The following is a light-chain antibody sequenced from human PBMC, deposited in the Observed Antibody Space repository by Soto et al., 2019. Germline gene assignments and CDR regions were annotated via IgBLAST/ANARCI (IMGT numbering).Light chain of an antibody. J-gene: IGKJ3*01. CDR1: QNVISTY. Sequence: EVVLTQSPGTLSLSPGERATLSCRASQNVISTYLAWYQQKPGQAPRLLLYVASSRATGIPDRCRGSGSGTDFTLTITRLEPENFAVYYCQQSGAFGPGTRVDLK. CDR3: QQSGA. V-gene: IGKV3-20*01. CDR2: VAS.